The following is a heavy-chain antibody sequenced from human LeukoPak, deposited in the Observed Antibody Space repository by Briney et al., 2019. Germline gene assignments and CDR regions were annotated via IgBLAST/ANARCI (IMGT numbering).Heavy chain of an antibody. Sequence: AGSLRLSCAASGFTFSSYSMNWVRQAPGKGLERVSSISSSSSYIYYADSVKGRFTISRDNAKNSLYLQMNSLRAEDTAVYYCARGSSDIVVVPDADAFDIWGQGTMVTVSS. J-gene: IGHJ3*02. V-gene: IGHV3-21*01. D-gene: IGHD2-2*01. CDR3: ARGSSDIVVVPDADAFDI. CDR2: ISSSSSYI. CDR1: GFTFSSYS.